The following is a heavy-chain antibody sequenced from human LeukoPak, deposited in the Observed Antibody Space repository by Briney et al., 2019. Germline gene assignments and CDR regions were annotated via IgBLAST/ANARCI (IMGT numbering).Heavy chain of an antibody. CDR3: ARRSGYSSSPLDH. CDR1: GGSISSYY. D-gene: IGHD6-13*01. J-gene: IGHJ4*02. V-gene: IGHV4-59*01. Sequence: KPSETLSLTCTVSGGSISSYYWSWIRQPPGKGLEWIGYIYYSGSTNYNPSLKSRVTISVDTSKNQFSLKPSSVTAADTAVYYCARRSGYSSSPLDHWGQGTLVTVSS. CDR2: IYYSGST.